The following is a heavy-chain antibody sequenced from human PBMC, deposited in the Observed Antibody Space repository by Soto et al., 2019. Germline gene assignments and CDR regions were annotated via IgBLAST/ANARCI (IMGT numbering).Heavy chain of an antibody. Sequence: PSETLSLTCTFSVGSIISYYWSWIRQPPGKGLEWIGYIYYSGSTNYNPSLKSRVTISVDTSKNQFSLKLSSVTAADTAVYYCARTQDSSGWYAEAFDIWGQGTMVTVSS. CDR1: VGSIISYY. J-gene: IGHJ3*02. CDR3: ARTQDSSGWYAEAFDI. D-gene: IGHD6-19*01. CDR2: IYYSGST. V-gene: IGHV4-59*01.